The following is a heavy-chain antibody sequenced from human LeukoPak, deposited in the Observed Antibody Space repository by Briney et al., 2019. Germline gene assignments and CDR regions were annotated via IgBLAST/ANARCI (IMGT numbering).Heavy chain of an antibody. CDR1: GGSISSGGYY. Sequence: SETLSLTCTVSGGSISSGGYYWSWIRQHPGKGLEWIGYNYYSGSTYYNPSLKSRVTISVDTSKNQFSLKLSSVTAADTAVYYCARDGSHYDILTDFNWFDPWGQGTLVTVSS. V-gene: IGHV4-31*03. CDR2: NYYSGST. J-gene: IGHJ5*02. D-gene: IGHD3-9*01. CDR3: ARDGSHYDILTDFNWFDP.